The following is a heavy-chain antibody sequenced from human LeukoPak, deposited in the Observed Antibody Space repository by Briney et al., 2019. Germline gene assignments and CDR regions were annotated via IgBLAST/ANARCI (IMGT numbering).Heavy chain of an antibody. CDR3: ARTRDGYDDGDAFDI. CDR2: ISSSSAIL. J-gene: IGHJ3*02. V-gene: IGHV3-48*01. CDR1: GFTFSTYN. D-gene: IGHD5-24*01. Sequence: QTGGSLRLSCAASGFTFSTYNMNWVRQAPGKGLEWVSYISSSSAILYYTDSVKGRVTISRDNAKKSLYLQMNSLRAEDTAVYYCARTRDGYDDGDAFDIWGQGQWSPSLQ.